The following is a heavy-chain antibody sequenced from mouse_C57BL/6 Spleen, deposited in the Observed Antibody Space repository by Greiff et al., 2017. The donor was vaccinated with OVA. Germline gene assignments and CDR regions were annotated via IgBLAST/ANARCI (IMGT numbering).Heavy chain of an antibody. D-gene: IGHD4-1*01. J-gene: IGHJ2*01. CDR2: ISGGGGNT. V-gene: IGHV5-9*01. CDR3: ARTGTFDY. Sequence: EVKVEESGGGLVKPGGSLKLSCAASGFTFSSYTMSWVRQTPEKRLEWVATISGGGGNTYYPDSVKGRFTISRDNAKNTLYLQMSSLRSEDTALYYCARTGTFDYWGQGTTLTVSS. CDR1: GFTFSSYT.